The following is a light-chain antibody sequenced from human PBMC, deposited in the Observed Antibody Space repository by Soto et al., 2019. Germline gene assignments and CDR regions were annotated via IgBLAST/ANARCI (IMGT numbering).Light chain of an antibody. CDR2: SND. CDR1: RSNIGYTG. V-gene: IGLV1-44*01. J-gene: IGLJ3*02. CDR3: ATWDERLNGWG. Sequence: QSVLSQPPSASGTSGQRVTISCSGSRSNIGYTGVQWFQQQDPITTPKLLIYSNDHRPSGVPDRFSGSKSGTSASQAISGLQSGDEAYYYCATWDERLNGWGFGGGTKLTVL.